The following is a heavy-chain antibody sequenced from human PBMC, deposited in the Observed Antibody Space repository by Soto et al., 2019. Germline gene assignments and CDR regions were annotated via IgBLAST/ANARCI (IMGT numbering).Heavy chain of an antibody. CDR2: ISYDGSNK. CDR3: AKDKVAATHEDYYYYGMDA. J-gene: IGHJ6*02. V-gene: IGHV3-30*18. D-gene: IGHD2-15*01. Sequence: QVQLVESGGGVVQPGRSLRLSCAASGFTFSSYGMHWVRQAPGKGLEWVAVISYDGSNKYYADSVKGRFTISRDNSKNTLYLQMNSLRAEDTAVYYCAKDKVAATHEDYYYYGMDAWGQGTTVTVSS. CDR1: GFTFSSYG.